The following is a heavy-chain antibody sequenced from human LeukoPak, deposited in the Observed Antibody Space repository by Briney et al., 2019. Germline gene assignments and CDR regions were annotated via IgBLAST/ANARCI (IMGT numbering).Heavy chain of an antibody. V-gene: IGHV3-23*01. CDR1: GFTFSRHV. J-gene: IGHJ4*02. D-gene: IGHD3-3*01. CDR3: ARDLSLEFDY. CDR2: ITEGGGNI. Sequence: GGSLRLSCAASGFTFSRHVMSWVRQAPGKGLEYVSSITEGGGNIYYAGSVKGRFTISRDNSKNTLYLQMNSLRAEDTAVYYCARDLSLEFDYWGQGTLVTVSS.